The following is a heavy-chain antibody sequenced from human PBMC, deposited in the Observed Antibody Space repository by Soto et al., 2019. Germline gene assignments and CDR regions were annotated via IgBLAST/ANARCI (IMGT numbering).Heavy chain of an antibody. V-gene: IGHV3-21*01. CDR3: ARDRCRYYDNSGYSDY. CDR1: GLTFSSYS. J-gene: IGHJ4*01. D-gene: IGHD3-22*01. CDR2: ISSSSSYI. Sequence: GGSLRHSCAASGLTFSSYSMNWVRQAPGKGLEWVSSISSSSSYIYYADSVKGRFTISRDNAKNSLYLQMNSLRAEDTAVYYCARDRCRYYDNSGYSDYCGRGTLVTVSS.